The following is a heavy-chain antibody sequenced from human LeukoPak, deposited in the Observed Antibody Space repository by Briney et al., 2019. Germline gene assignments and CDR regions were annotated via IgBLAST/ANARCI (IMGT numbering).Heavy chain of an antibody. CDR2: TYYRSKWYN. D-gene: IGHD1-26*01. V-gene: IGHV6-1*01. Sequence: SQTLSLTCAISGDSVSTNSATWNWIRQSPSRGLEWLGGTYYRSKWYNHYAVSVKSRIIINPDTPKNQFSLQLNSVTPEDTAVYYCARDRAGGSYSFDYWGQGTLVTVSS. CDR3: ARDRAGGSYSFDY. J-gene: IGHJ4*02. CDR1: GDSVSTNSAT.